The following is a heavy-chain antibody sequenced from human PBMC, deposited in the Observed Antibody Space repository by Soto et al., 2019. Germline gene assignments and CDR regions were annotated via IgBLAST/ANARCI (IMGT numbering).Heavy chain of an antibody. CDR2: IIPIFGTP. CDR1: GGNFNTYP. Sequence: QVQLEQSGAEVKRPGSSVKVSCKTSGGNFNTYPISWVRQAPGHRLEWMGKIIPIFGTPDYAQKFQGRVTINADEATTTVYVELRSRKSDDSPVYYGARDSRLWGSTGWKRENLFDIGGRGTMVTVSS. J-gene: IGHJ3*02. CDR3: ARDSRLWGSTGWKRENLFDI. V-gene: IGHV1-69*18. D-gene: IGHD3-16*01.